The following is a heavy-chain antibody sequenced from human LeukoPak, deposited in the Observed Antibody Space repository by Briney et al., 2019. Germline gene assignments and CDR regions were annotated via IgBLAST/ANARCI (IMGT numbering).Heavy chain of an antibody. V-gene: IGHV1-69*04. Sequence: AASVKVSCKASGGTFSSYAISWVRQAPGQGLEWMGRIIPILGIANYAQKFQGRVTITADKSTSTAYMELSSLGSEDTAVYYCALGYCSGGSCYTIDYWGQGTLVTVSS. CDR2: IIPILGIA. CDR1: GGTFSSYA. CDR3: ALGYCSGGSCYTIDY. J-gene: IGHJ4*02. D-gene: IGHD2-15*01.